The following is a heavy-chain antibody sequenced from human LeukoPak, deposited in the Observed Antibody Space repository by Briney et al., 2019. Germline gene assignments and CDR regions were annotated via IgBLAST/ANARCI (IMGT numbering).Heavy chain of an antibody. Sequence: PSETLSLTCTVSGGSISSGSYYWSWIRQPAGKGLEWIGRIYTSGSTNYNPSLKSRVTISVDTSKNQFSLKLSSVTAADTAVYYCARDFGYYYDSSGYLWGQGTLVTVSS. V-gene: IGHV4-61*02. CDR2: IYTSGST. J-gene: IGHJ4*02. CDR3: ARDFGYYYDSSGYL. CDR1: GGSISSGSYY. D-gene: IGHD3-22*01.